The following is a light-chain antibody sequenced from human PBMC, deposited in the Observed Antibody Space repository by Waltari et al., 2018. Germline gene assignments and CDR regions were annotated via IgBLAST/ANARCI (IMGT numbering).Light chain of an antibody. CDR3: QQYYSPPQT. CDR1: QSLLYSSKKY. V-gene: IGKV4-1*01. CDR2: WAS. J-gene: IGKJ1*01. Sequence: DIVMTQSPESLTVSLGERATVNCKSSQSLLYSSKKYLAWYQHKPGQHPKVLIYWASPRESGVPDRFSGSGSGTDVTLTISSLQAEDVAVYYCQQYYSPPQTFGQGTKVEIK.